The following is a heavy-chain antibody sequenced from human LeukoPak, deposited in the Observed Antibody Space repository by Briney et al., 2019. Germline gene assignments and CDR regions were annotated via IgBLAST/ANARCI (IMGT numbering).Heavy chain of an antibody. CDR3: ARDVLAAGATGTFDI. V-gene: IGHV3-7*03. CDR1: GFTFSSYA. Sequence: GGSLRLSCAASGFTFSSYAMSWDRQAPGKGLEWVANIKQDGSEKYYVDSVKGRFTISRDNAKTSLYLQMNSLRAEDTAVYYCARDVLAAGATGTFDIWGQGTMVTVSS. CDR2: IKQDGSEK. D-gene: IGHD1-14*01. J-gene: IGHJ3*02.